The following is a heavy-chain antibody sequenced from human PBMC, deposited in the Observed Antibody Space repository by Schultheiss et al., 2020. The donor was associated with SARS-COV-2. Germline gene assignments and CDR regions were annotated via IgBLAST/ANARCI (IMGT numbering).Heavy chain of an antibody. CDR3: ARGSTIFGVVPDYGMDV. V-gene: IGHV3-48*04. CDR1: GFTFSSYS. Sequence: GGSLRLSCAASGFTFSSYSMNWVRQAPGKGLEWVSYISSSGSTIYYADSVKGRFTISRDNAKNSLYLQMNSLRAEDTAVYYCARGSTIFGVVPDYGMDVWGQGTTVTVSS. J-gene: IGHJ6*02. CDR2: ISSSGSTI. D-gene: IGHD3-3*01.